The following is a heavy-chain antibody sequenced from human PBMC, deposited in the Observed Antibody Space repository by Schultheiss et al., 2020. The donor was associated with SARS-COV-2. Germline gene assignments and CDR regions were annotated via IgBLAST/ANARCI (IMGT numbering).Heavy chain of an antibody. Sequence: SETLSLTCAVYGGSFSGYYWSWIRQPPGKGLEWIGYIYYSGSTNYNPSLKSRFTMSVDTSKNQFSLKLSSVTAADTAVYYFAKGSSDYWGQGTLVTVSS. CDR1: GGSFSGYY. V-gene: IGHV4-59*12. D-gene: IGHD6-6*01. CDR3: AKGSSDY. CDR2: IYYSGST. J-gene: IGHJ4*02.